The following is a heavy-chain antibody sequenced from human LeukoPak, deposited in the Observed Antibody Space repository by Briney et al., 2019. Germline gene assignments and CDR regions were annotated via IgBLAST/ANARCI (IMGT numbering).Heavy chain of an antibody. CDR1: GGSIRSSSYY. Sequence: SETLSLTCTVSGGSIRSSSYYWGWIRQPPGKGLEWIGSIYYSGTTHYSPSLESRVTISVDTSKNQFSLKLASVTAADTAIYYCAKGAGGFSYYNWFDPWGQGTLVTVSS. J-gene: IGHJ5*02. CDR3: AKGAGGFSYYNWFDP. CDR2: IYYSGTT. V-gene: IGHV4-39*07. D-gene: IGHD5-18*01.